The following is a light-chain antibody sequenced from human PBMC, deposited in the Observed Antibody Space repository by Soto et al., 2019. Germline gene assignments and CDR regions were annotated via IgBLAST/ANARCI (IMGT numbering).Light chain of an antibody. Sequence: IQMPQSPSSLSASVGDRVTITCRASQDISDYLAWYQQRPGKAPKLLIYAASTLQSGVPSRFSGSGSGTEFTLTISSLQPEDFATYSCQQLNSYPLTFGGGTKVDIK. J-gene: IGKJ4*01. CDR3: QQLNSYPLT. CDR2: AAS. CDR1: QDISDY. V-gene: IGKV1-9*01.